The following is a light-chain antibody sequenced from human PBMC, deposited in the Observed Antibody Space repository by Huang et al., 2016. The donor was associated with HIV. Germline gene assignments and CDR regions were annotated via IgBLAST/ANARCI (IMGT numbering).Light chain of an antibody. CDR1: QSLLYSSNNKNY. CDR3: QQYYSSLPT. V-gene: IGKV4-1*01. CDR2: WAS. J-gene: IGKJ4*01. Sequence: DIVMTQSPDSLAVSLGERATINCKSSQSLLYSSNNKNYLAWYQQKTGQPPELIIYWASTREVGVPDRFSGSGSGTDFTLTINSLQAEDVAVYYCQQYYSSLPTFGGGTKVEIK.